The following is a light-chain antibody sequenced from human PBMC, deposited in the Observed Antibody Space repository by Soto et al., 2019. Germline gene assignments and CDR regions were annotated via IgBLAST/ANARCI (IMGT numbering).Light chain of an antibody. V-gene: IGKV3-11*01. Sequence: EVVLTQSPDTLSLSPGERATLSCRTSHSVDIYLAWYQQKPGQAPRLLIYDSYNRVTGIPTRFSGSGSGTHFTLAIISLEAEDSAVYYCHQRQYWPPLTFGGGTNVEIK. J-gene: IGKJ4*01. CDR3: HQRQYWPPLT. CDR2: DSY. CDR1: HSVDIY.